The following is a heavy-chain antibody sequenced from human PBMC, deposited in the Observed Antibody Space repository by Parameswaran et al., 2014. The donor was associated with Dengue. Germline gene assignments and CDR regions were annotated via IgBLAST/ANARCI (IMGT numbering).Heavy chain of an antibody. CDR2: IYHSGST. J-gene: IGHJ5*02. V-gene: IGHV4-30-2*01. Sequence: RWIRQPPGKGLEWIGYIYHSGSTYYNPSLKSRVTISVDRSKNQFSLRLSSVTAADTAVYYCARVRGAAAPPWGVNWFDPWGQGTLVTVSS. CDR3: ARVRGAAAPPWGVNWFDP. D-gene: IGHD6-13*01.